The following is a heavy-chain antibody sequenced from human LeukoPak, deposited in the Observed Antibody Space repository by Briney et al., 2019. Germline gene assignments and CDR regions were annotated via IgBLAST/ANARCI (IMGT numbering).Heavy chain of an antibody. CDR1: GASISSYW. D-gene: IGHD1-7*01. V-gene: IGHV4-59*08. CDR2: IFYRGST. CDR3: ARRRGRTYFFDY. Sequence: SETLSLTCSVSGASISSYWWNWIRQPPGKGLEWIANIFYRGSTNYNSSLKSRVITSVDASKNQLPLMLTSVTAADTAVYYCARRRGRTYFFDYWGQGILVTVSS. J-gene: IGHJ4*02.